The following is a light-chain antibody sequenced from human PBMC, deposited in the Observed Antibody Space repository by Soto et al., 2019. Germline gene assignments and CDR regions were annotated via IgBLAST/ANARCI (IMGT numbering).Light chain of an antibody. CDR2: RNN. V-gene: IGLV1-47*01. Sequence: QSVLTQPPSASGTPGQRVTISCSGSSSNIGSNYVYWYQQLPGTAPKLLIYRNNQRPSGVPDRFSGSKSGTSASLAISGLRSEDEADYYCQAYDYILTASVFGGGTKLTVL. CDR3: QAYDYILTASV. CDR1: SSNIGSNY. J-gene: IGLJ3*02.